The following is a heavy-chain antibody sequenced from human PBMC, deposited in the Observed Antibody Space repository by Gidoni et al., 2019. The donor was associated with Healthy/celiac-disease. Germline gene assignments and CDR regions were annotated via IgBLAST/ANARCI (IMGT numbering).Heavy chain of an antibody. Sequence: EVQLLESGGVLLQHGGSLRLSFAAPGFTFPRSAVRWARQPPGKGREWVSAIRGSGGSTYYTDSVKGRFTISRDNSKNTLYLQMNSLRAEDTAVYYCAKDGGATYYDFWSGYYHFDYWGQGTLVTVSS. CDR3: AKDGGATYYDFWSGYYHFDY. V-gene: IGHV3-23*01. J-gene: IGHJ4*02. CDR2: IRGSGGST. D-gene: IGHD3-3*01. CDR1: GFTFPRSA.